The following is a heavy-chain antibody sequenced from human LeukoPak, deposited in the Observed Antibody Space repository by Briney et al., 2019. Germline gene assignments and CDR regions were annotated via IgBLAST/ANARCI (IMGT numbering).Heavy chain of an antibody. J-gene: IGHJ4*02. CDR1: GYPLSSYG. Sequence: GGPLTLLFTGSGYPLSSYGMHCVRQAPGKGLEWVSYISSSGSTIYYADSVKGRFTISRDNAKNSLHLQMNSLRAEDTAVNYCERKDDFGSGSAFDDWGERRLVTVPS. D-gene: IGHD3-3*01. V-gene: IGHV3-48*04. CDR2: ISSSGSTI. CDR3: ERKDDFGSGSAFDD.